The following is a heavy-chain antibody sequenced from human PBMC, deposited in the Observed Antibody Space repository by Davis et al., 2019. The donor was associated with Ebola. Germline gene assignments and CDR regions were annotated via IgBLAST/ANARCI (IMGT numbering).Heavy chain of an antibody. Sequence: GESLKISCAASGFTFSSYWMSWVRQAPGKGLEWVANIKQDGSEKYYVDSVKGRFTISRDNAKNSLYLQMNSLRAEDTAVYYCARDPCSGYYHPCDFDYWGQGTLVTVSS. J-gene: IGHJ4*02. D-gene: IGHD3-22*01. V-gene: IGHV3-7*03. CDR2: IKQDGSEK. CDR1: GFTFSSYW. CDR3: ARDPCSGYYHPCDFDY.